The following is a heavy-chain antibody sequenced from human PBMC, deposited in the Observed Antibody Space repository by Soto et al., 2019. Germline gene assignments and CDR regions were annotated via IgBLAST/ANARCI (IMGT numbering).Heavy chain of an antibody. D-gene: IGHD5-18*01. CDR1: VFTFSSYG. CDR3: ARDRGYSYGYFAWADYYYYGMDV. CDR2: IWYDGSNK. Sequence: LRLSFAASVFTFSSYGMHWVRQAPGKGLEWVAVIWYDGSNKYYADSVKGRFTISRDNSKNTLYLQMNSLRAEDTAVYYCARDRGYSYGYFAWADYYYYGMDVWGQGTTVTVYS. J-gene: IGHJ6*02. V-gene: IGHV3-33*01.